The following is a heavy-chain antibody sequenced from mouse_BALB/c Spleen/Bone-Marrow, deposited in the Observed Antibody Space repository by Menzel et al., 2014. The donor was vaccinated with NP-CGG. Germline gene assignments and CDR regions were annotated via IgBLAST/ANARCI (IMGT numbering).Heavy chain of an antibody. J-gene: IGHJ3*01. V-gene: IGHV1S56*01. D-gene: IGHD2-4*01. Sequence: QVQLKESGPELVKPGASVKMSCKASGYTFTSYYIHWVKQRPGQGLEWIGWIYPGDSSTKYNEKFKGKTTLTADKSSSTAYMLLSSLTSEDSAIYFCAREAYYDYDEGFSYWGQGTLVTVSA. CDR3: AREAYYDYDEGFSY. CDR2: IYPGDSST. CDR1: GYTFTSYY.